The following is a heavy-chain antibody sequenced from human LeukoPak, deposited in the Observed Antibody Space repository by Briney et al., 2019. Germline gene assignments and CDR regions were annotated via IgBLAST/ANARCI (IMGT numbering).Heavy chain of an antibody. V-gene: IGHV3-74*01. CDR3: ASASSHRIAAGGDY. CDR2: IDSDGSSS. D-gene: IGHD6-13*01. Sequence: GGSLRLSCAASGFIFNKYWMHWVRHAPGKGLVWVSRIDSDGSSSNYAESVRGRFSISRDNAKNTLYLQMNSLRAEDTAVYYCASASSHRIAAGGDYWGQGILVTVSS. CDR1: GFIFNKYW. J-gene: IGHJ4*02.